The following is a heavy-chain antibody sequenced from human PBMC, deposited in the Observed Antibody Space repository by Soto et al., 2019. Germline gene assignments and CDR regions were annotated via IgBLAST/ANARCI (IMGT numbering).Heavy chain of an antibody. CDR2: INNDGGST. Sequence: GGSLRLSCAASGFTFSSYWRHWVRQAPGKGLVWVSRINNDGGSTSYADSVNGRFTISRDNSKNTLYLQMNSLRAEDTAVYYCAKDDNSWQLFDYWGQGTLVTVSS. CDR3: AKDDNSWQLFDY. D-gene: IGHD6-13*01. CDR1: GFTFSSYW. J-gene: IGHJ4*02. V-gene: IGHV3-74*01.